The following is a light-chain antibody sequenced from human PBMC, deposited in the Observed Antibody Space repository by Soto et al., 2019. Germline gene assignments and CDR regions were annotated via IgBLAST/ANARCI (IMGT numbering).Light chain of an antibody. CDR2: EVT. J-gene: IGLJ3*02. V-gene: IGLV2-14*01. CDR1: STDIGVYNH. Sequence: QSALTQPASVSGSPGQSITISCTGTSTDIGVYNHVSWYQQHPGKAPKVMIYEVTNRPSGVSNRFSGSKSGDTASLTISGLQSEDEADYYCSSYTTNATLVFGGGTKLTVL. CDR3: SSYTTNATLV.